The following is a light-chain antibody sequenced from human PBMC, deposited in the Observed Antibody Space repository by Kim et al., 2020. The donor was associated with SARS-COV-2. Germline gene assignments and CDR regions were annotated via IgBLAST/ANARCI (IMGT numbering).Light chain of an antibody. V-gene: IGKV3-20*01. Sequence: PEERPPRSCRPRQPVTSNYVAYHQQKPGAPPSLINCSATSRATGPPNMFSGSWSGTIFPLTISRLEAEDSAEYYYQQYGTPPATFGQGTQVDIK. CDR3: QQYGTPPAT. J-gene: IGKJ1*01. CDR1: QPVTSNY. CDR2: SAT.